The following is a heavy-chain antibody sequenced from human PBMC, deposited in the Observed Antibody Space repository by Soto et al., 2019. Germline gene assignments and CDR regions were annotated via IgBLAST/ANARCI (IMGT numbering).Heavy chain of an antibody. J-gene: IGHJ4*02. CDR3: ARWSYLDY. CDR1: GFRFGSYA. V-gene: IGHV3-23*01. Sequence: GGSLRLSCAASGFRFGSYALSWVRQAPGKGLEWVSTISGSDGKTFYADSVKGRFSISRDTSQSTLYLQMNSLRADDTAMYYCARWSYLDYWGQGTRVTVSS. D-gene: IGHD3-3*01. CDR2: ISGSDGKT.